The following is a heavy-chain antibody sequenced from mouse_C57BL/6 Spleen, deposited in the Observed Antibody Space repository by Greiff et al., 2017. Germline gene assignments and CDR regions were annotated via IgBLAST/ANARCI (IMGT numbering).Heavy chain of an antibody. CDR3: ARYMRVNDAMDY. CDR2: IRNKANGYTT. V-gene: IGHV7-3*01. D-gene: IGHD2-3*01. CDR1: GFTFTDYY. J-gene: IGHJ4*01. Sequence: EVKVEESGGGLVQPGGSLRLSCAASGFTFTDYYMSWVRQPPGKALEWLGFIRNKANGYTTEYTASVKGRFSISSDNSHSILYLQMNALRAEDSATYYCARYMRVNDAMDYWGQGTSVTVSS.